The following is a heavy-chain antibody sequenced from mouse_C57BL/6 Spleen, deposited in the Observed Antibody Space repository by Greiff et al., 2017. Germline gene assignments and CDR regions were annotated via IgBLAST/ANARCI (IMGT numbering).Heavy chain of an antibody. J-gene: IGHJ2*01. CDR2: INPSSGYT. CDR3: ARVYDRSYGY. V-gene: IGHV1-7*01. Sequence: QVQLQPSGAELAKPGASVKLSCKASGYTFTSYWMHWVKQRPGQGLEWIGYINPSSGYTKYNPKFKDKATVTADKSSSTAYMQLSSLTYEDSAVYYCARVYDRSYGYWGQGTTLTVSS. D-gene: IGHD1-1*01. CDR1: GYTFTSYW.